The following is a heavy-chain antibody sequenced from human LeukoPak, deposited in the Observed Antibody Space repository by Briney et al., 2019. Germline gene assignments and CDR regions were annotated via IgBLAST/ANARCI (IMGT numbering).Heavy chain of an antibody. CDR1: GGSISDYY. Sequence: SETLSLTCTVSGGSISDYYWNWIRQPAGKGLEWIGRIYSSGRTDYNPSLKSRVTMSLDTSKNQFSLRLSSVTAADTAVYYCARRYCSGGSCSWVWFDPWGQGTLVTVSS. V-gene: IGHV4-4*07. CDR3: ARRYCSGGSCSWVWFDP. CDR2: IYSSGRT. J-gene: IGHJ5*02. D-gene: IGHD2-15*01.